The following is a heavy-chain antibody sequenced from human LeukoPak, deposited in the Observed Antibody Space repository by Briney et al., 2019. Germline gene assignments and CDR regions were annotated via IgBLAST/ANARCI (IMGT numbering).Heavy chain of an antibody. D-gene: IGHD4-17*01. CDR2: IKTQGKNYAT. V-gene: IGHV3-73*01. Sequence: PGGSLKLSCAASGFTFSGAAIHWVRQASGKGLEWVGRIKTQGKNYATEYGASVKGRFTISRDDSKNTAYLQMNSLTTEDTAVYYCTRAFYGDYVHFDYWGQGTLVTVSS. CDR3: TRAFYGDYVHFDY. CDR1: GFTFSGAA. J-gene: IGHJ4*02.